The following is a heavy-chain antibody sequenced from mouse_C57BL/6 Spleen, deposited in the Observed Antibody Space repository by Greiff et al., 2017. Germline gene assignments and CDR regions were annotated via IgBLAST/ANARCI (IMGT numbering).Heavy chain of an antibody. CDR3: ARQVYYYGSSDGWDY. J-gene: IGHJ2*01. Sequence: EVLLVESGGDLVKPGASLKLSCAASGFTFSSYGMPLVRQTPDQRLEWVATIRSGGSYTYSPDSVKGRFTITRDNAKNTMYLPMSSLKSEDTAMYYCARQVYYYGSSDGWDYWGQGTTLTVSS. D-gene: IGHD1-1*01. CDR1: GFTFSSYG. V-gene: IGHV5-6*01. CDR2: IRSGGSYT.